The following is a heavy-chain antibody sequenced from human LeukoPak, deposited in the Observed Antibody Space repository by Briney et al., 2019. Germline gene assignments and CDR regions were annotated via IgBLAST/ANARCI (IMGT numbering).Heavy chain of an antibody. CDR3: TRGPPVTVPPDQYYYVDV. D-gene: IGHD2/OR15-2a*01. J-gene: IGHJ6*03. Sequence: PSETLSLTCIVSGDLITRYYWSWIRQPPGKGLEWSGYVHYSGITNYSPSLKSRVTISVDTSKRHFSLSLTSVTAADTAVYYCTRGPPVTVPPDQYYYVDVWGKGTMVTVSS. CDR2: VHYSGIT. V-gene: IGHV4-59*01. CDR1: GDLITRYY.